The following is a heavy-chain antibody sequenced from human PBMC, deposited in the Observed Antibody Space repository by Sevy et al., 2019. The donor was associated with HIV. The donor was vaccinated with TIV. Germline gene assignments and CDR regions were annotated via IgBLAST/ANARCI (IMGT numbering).Heavy chain of an antibody. J-gene: IGHJ4*02. Sequence: SDTLSLTCTVSDGSISPYFWSWIRQSAGKGLEWIGRIYTSGNTNYNPSLKSRVTMSLDTSKSQFSLKLYSVTAADTAVYYCARGSGDYWGPGTLVTVSS. V-gene: IGHV4-4*07. CDR2: IYTSGNT. CDR1: DGSISPYF. CDR3: ARGSGDY.